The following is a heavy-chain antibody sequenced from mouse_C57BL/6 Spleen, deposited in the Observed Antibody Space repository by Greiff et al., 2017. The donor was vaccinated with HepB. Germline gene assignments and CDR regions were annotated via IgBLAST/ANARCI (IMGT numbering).Heavy chain of an antibody. J-gene: IGHJ1*03. CDR2: ISSGSSTI. CDR3: ARRIYFDV. V-gene: IGHV5-17*01. CDR1: GFTFSDYG. Sequence: EVKLMESGGGLVKPVGSLKLSCAASGFTFSDYGMHWVRQAPEKGLEWVAYISSGSSTIYYADTVKGRFTISRDNAKNTLFLQMTSLRSEDTAMYYCARRIYFDVWGTGTTVTVSS.